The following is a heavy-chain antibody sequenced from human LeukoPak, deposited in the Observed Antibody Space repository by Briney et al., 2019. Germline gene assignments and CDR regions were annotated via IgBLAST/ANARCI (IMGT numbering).Heavy chain of an antibody. CDR2: MSAYNGNT. Sequence: ASVKVSCKASGYTFTSYGISWVRQAPGQGLQWMGWMSAYNGNTNYAQKLQGRVTMTTDTSTSTAYMELRSLRSDDTAVYYCAREFALVPAAMWHYYYYMDVWGKGTTVTVSS. CDR1: GYTFTSYG. D-gene: IGHD2-2*01. CDR3: AREFALVPAAMWHYYYYMDV. V-gene: IGHV1-18*01. J-gene: IGHJ6*03.